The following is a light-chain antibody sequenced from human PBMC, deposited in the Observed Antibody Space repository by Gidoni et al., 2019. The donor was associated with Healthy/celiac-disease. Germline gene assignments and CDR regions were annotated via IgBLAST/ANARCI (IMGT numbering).Light chain of an antibody. V-gene: IGKV3-20*01. Sequence: DIVLTQSPGTLSLSPGERATLSCRASQSVSSSYLAWYQQKPGQAPRLLIYGASSRATGIPDRFSGSGSGTDFTLTSSRLEPEDFAVYYCQKYGSSPLTFXXXTKVEIK. CDR3: QKYGSSPLT. CDR2: GAS. J-gene: IGKJ1*01. CDR1: QSVSSSY.